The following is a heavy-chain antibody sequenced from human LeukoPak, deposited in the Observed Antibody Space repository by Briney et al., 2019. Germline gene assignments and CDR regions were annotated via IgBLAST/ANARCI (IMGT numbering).Heavy chain of an antibody. CDR1: GGSISSYY. CDR3: ASRHGGGVDYYYYMDV. CDR2: IYYSGST. D-gene: IGHD3-16*01. Sequence: ETLSLTCTVSGGSISSYYWSWIRQPPGKGLEWIGYIYYSGSTNYNPSLKSRVTISVDTSKNQFSLKLSSVTAADTAVYYCASRHGGGVDYYYYMDVWGKGTTVTVSS. V-gene: IGHV4-59*01. J-gene: IGHJ6*03.